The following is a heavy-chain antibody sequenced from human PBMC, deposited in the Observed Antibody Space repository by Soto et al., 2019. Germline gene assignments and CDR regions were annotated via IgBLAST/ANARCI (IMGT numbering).Heavy chain of an antibody. D-gene: IGHD3-22*01. Sequence: ASVKVSCKASGYTFTSYGISWVRQAPGQGLEWMGWINAGNGNTKYSQKFQGRVTITRDTSASTAYMELSSLRSGDTAVYYCAIDRYYDSSGYPGYFDYWGQGTLVTVSS. V-gene: IGHV1-18*01. CDR2: INAGNGNT. CDR3: AIDRYYDSSGYPGYFDY. CDR1: GYTFTSYG. J-gene: IGHJ4*02.